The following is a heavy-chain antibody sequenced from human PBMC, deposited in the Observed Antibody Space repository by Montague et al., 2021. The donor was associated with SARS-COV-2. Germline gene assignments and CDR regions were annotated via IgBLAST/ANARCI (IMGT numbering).Heavy chain of an antibody. D-gene: IGHD2/OR15-2a*01. Sequence: SETLSLTCAVYGGSFSGYYWRWIRQPPGKGLEWIGEINHSGSTNYNPSFKSRITISVDTSKNQFSLKLDSMTAADTALYYCTSGGSKFGSEFDYWGQGTLVTVSS. J-gene: IGHJ4*02. CDR2: INHSGST. CDR1: GGSFSGYY. V-gene: IGHV4-34*06. CDR3: TSGGSKFGSEFDY.